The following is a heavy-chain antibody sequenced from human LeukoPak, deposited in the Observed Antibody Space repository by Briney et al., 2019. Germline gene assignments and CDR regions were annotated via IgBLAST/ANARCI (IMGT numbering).Heavy chain of an antibody. CDR1: GGTFSSYA. CDR3: ARETSYYDILTGYFYYLDY. Sequence: SVKVSCKASGGTFSSYAISWVRQAPGQGLEWMGGIIPIVGTANYAQKIQGRVTITADESTSTAYMELSSLRSEDTGVYYCARETSYYDILTGYFYYLDYWGQGTLVTVSS. CDR2: IIPIVGTA. J-gene: IGHJ4*02. D-gene: IGHD3-9*01. V-gene: IGHV1-69*01.